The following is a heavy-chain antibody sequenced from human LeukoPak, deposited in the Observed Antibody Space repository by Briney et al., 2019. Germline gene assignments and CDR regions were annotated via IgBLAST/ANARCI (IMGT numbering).Heavy chain of an antibody. D-gene: IGHD3-10*01. CDR3: ARLTSGVAFDI. CDR1: GFTFSSYS. Sequence: GGSLRLSCAASGFTFSSYSMNWVRQAPGKGLEWVSSISSSSGYIYYADSVKGRFTISRDNAKNSLYLQMNSLRAEDTAVYYCARLTSGVAFDIWGQGTMVTVSS. V-gene: IGHV3-21*01. J-gene: IGHJ3*02. CDR2: ISSSSGYI.